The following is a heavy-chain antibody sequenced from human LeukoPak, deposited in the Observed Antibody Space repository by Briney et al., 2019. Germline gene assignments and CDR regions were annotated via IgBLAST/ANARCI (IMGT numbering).Heavy chain of an antibody. V-gene: IGHV3-48*01. CDR1: GFTFRSYS. Sequence: PGGSLRLSCAASGFTFRSYSMNWVRQAPGKGLEGVSYISSRSSTIYYADSVEGRFTMSRDNAKNSLYLQMNSLRAEDTAVYYCARDHRGYDSSGYYYVWGQGTLVTVSS. CDR3: ARDHRGYDSSGYYYV. J-gene: IGHJ4*02. D-gene: IGHD3-22*01. CDR2: ISSRSSTI.